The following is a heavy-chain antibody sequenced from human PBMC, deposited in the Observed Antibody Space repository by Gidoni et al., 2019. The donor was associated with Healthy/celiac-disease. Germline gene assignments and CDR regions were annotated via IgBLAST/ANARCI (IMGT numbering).Heavy chain of an antibody. V-gene: IGHV3-66*01. Sequence: EVQLVESGGGLVQPGGSLRLSCAASGFPVSSNYMSWVRQAPGKGLEGVSVIYSGGSTYDADSVKGRFTISRDNSKNTLYLKKNSLRAEDTAVYYCARGAVSYDRAIDYWGQGTLVTVSS. D-gene: IGHD5-12*01. CDR3: ARGAVSYDRAIDY. CDR1: GFPVSSNY. J-gene: IGHJ4*02. CDR2: IYSGGST.